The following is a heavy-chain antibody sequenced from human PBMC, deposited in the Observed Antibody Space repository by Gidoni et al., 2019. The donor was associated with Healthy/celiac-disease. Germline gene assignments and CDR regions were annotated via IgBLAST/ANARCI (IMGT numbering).Heavy chain of an antibody. CDR1: GYTFTSYG. Sequence: QVQLVQAGAEGKKPGASVKVSCKASGYTFTSYGISWGRQAPGQGREWMGWISAYNGNTNYAQKLQGRVTMTTDTSTSTAYMELRSLRSDDTAVYYCARALRPTGDFDYWGQGTLVTVSS. V-gene: IGHV1-18*01. CDR3: ARALRPTGDFDY. J-gene: IGHJ4*02. CDR2: ISAYNGNT. D-gene: IGHD3-10*01.